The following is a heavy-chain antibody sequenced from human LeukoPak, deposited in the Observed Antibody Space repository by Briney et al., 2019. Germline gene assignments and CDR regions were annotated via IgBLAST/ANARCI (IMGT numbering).Heavy chain of an antibody. CDR3: ARESVVVAATLFDY. D-gene: IGHD2-15*01. CDR2: ISSSSSYI. V-gene: IGHV3-21*01. Sequence: PGGSLRLSCAASGFTFSSYSMNWVRQAPGKGLEWVSSISSSSSYIYYADSVKGRFTISRDNAKNSLYLQMNSLRAEDTAVYYCARESVVVAATLFDYWGQGTLVTVSS. CDR1: GFTFSSYS. J-gene: IGHJ4*02.